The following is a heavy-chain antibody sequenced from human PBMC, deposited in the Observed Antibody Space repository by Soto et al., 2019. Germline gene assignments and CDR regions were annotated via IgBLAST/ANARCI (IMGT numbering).Heavy chain of an antibody. V-gene: IGHV3-23*01. Sequence: GGSLRLSCTASGFILSSYAMSWVRQAPGKGLEWVSSVSAGGDMKYNSDSVKGRFTISRDNSKNSLYLQMNSLRAEDTALNYCEKGGSGSHKYNCFDPWGQGTLVTVSS. CDR3: EKGGSGSHKYNCFDP. CDR1: GFILSSYA. CDR2: VSAGGDMK. D-gene: IGHD3-10*01. J-gene: IGHJ5*02.